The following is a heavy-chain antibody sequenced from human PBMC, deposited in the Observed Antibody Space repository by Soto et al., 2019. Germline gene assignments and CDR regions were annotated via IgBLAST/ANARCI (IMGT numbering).Heavy chain of an antibody. Sequence: ALVKVSCKASCYTFTREGIIWVRQAPGQGLEWMGWISAYNGNTNYAQKLQGRVTMTTDTSTSTAYMELRSLRSDDTAVYYCARVISVPDYLGQGTLVTVSS. J-gene: IGHJ4*02. V-gene: IGHV1-18*01. CDR3: ARVISVPDY. CDR2: ISAYNGNT. D-gene: IGHD3-10*02. CDR1: CYTFTREG.